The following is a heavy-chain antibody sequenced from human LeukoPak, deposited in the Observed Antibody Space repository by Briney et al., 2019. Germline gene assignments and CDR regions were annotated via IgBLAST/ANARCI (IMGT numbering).Heavy chain of an antibody. CDR1: GGSISSSSYY. D-gene: IGHD6-19*01. CDR2: IYYSGST. V-gene: IGHV4-39*01. CDR3: ARRSSGWDHFDY. J-gene: IGHJ4*02. Sequence: PSETLSLTCTVSGGSISSSSYYWGWIRQPPGKGLEWIGSIYYSGSTYYNPSLKSRVTISVDTSKNQFSPKLSSVTAADTAVYYCARRSSGWDHFDYWGQGTLVTVSS.